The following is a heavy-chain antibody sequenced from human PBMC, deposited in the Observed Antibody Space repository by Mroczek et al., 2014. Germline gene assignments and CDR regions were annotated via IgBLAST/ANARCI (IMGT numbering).Heavy chain of an antibody. V-gene: IGHV4-34*01. CDR1: GGSFSGYY. CDR2: INHSGST. D-gene: IGHD6-13*01. CDR3: ARDRGSSWLIKSREKRAFDP. J-gene: IGHJ5*02. Sequence: QVQLQESGAGLLKPSETLSLTCAVYGGSFSGYYWSWIRQPPGKGLEWIGEINHSGSTNYNPSLKSRVTISVDTSKNQFSLKLSSVTAADTAVYYCARDRGSSWLIKSREKRAFDPWGQGTLVTVSS.